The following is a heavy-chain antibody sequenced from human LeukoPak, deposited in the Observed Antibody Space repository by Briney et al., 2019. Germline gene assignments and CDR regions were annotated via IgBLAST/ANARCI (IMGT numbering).Heavy chain of an antibody. CDR3: ARVGYSDTSVFDY. J-gene: IGHJ4*02. Sequence: ASVKVSCKASGYTFTDYSMHWVRQAPGQGLEWMAWINPNSGGTNYAQNFQGRVTMARDTSISTAYMELSRLRSDDTAFYYCARVGYSDTSVFDYWGQGVLVTVSS. CDR1: GYTFTDYS. CDR2: INPNSGGT. V-gene: IGHV1-2*02. D-gene: IGHD3-22*01.